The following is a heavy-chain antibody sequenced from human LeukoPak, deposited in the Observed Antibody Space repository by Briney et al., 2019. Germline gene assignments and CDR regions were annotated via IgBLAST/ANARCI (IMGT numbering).Heavy chain of an antibody. CDR3: AKDQGVVVVTDRPT. Sequence: GGSLRLSCAASGFTFSSYAMSWVRQAPGKGLERVSAISGSGGSTYYADSVKGRFTISRDNSKNTLYLQMNSQRAEDTAIYYSAKDQGVVVVTDRPTWGQGTLVTVSS. CDR2: ISGSGGST. CDR1: GFTFSSYA. D-gene: IGHD2-21*02. V-gene: IGHV3-23*01. J-gene: IGHJ5*02.